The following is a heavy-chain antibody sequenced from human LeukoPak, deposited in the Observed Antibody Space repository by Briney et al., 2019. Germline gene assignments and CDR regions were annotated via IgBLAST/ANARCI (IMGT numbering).Heavy chain of an antibody. CDR2: ISSSSSYI. V-gene: IGHV3-21*01. J-gene: IGHJ4*02. CDR3: ARAGGGGDLDY. D-gene: IGHD2-21*01. Sequence: GGSLRLSCAASGFTFSSYSMTWVRQAPGKGLEWVSSISSSSSYIYYADSVKGRFTISRDNAKNSLYLQMNSLRAEDTAVYYCARAGGGGDLDYWGQGTLVTVSS. CDR1: GFTFSSYS.